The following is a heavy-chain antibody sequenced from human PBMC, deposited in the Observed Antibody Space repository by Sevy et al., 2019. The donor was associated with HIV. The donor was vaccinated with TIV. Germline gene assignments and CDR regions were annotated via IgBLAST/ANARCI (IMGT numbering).Heavy chain of an antibody. D-gene: IGHD2-8*01. J-gene: IGHJ4*02. CDR3: AREGCTKPHDY. CDR1: GFTFNKYS. Sequence: GGSLRLSCAASGFTFNKYSTSWVRQPPGKGLEWVSTLSFGCGEINYADSVKGRFTISRDNSKSSVYLQMNNLRPEDTAVYYCAREGCTKPHDYWGQGTLVTVSS. V-gene: IGHV3-23*01. CDR2: LSFGCGEI.